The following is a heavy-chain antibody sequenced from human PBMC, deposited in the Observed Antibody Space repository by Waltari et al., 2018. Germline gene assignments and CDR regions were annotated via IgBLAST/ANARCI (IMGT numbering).Heavy chain of an antibody. CDR3: ARHHQPLRRLVPNWFDP. Sequence: QVQLVQSGAEVKKPGSSVKVSCKASGDTFTSYGINWVRQAPGQGLEWMGGSTPASTALIYAQSCQGRVTITADESTTTAYIEVSSLRSEDTAMYYCARHHQPLRRLVPNWFDPWGQGTLVTVSS. J-gene: IGHJ5*02. CDR1: GDTFTSYG. V-gene: IGHV1-69*01. CDR2: STPASTAL. D-gene: IGHD6-19*01.